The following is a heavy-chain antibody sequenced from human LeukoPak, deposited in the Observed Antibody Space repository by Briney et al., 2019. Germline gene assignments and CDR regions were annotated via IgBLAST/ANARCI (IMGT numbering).Heavy chain of an antibody. CDR2: ISARGGST. CDR3: AKNYYDSSGYYYVSCIDY. Sequence: PRGSLRLSCAASGFTFSSYAMSWVSQAPGKGLEWVSAISARGGSTYYADSVKGRFTISRDNYKNTLYLQMNSLRAEDTAVYYCAKNYYDSSGYYYVSCIDYWGQGTLVTVSS. V-gene: IGHV3-23*01. D-gene: IGHD3-22*01. J-gene: IGHJ4*02. CDR1: GFTFSSYA.